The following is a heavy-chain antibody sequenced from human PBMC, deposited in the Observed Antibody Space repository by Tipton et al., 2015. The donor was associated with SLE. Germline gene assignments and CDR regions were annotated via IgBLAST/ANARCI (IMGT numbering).Heavy chain of an antibody. CDR3: ARLESTVTTGYHY. V-gene: IGHV1-69*13. Sequence: QLVQSGAEVKKPGASVKVSCKASGYTFTSYGISWVRQAPGQGLEWMGGIIPIFGTANYAQKFQGRVTITADESTSTAYMELSSLRSEDTAVYYCARLESTVTTGYHYWGQGTLVTVSS. J-gene: IGHJ4*02. D-gene: IGHD4-17*01. CDR1: GYTFTSYG. CDR2: IIPIFGTA.